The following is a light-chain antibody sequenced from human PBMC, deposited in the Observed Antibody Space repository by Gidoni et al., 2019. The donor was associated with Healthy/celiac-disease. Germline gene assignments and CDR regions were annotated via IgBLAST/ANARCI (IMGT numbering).Light chain of an antibody. CDR2: WAS. Sequence: IVMTQSPDSLAVSLGERATINCKSSQSVLYSSNNKNYLAWYQQKQGQPPKLLIYWASTRESGVPDRFSGSGSGTDFTLTISSLQAEDVAVYYCQQYYSTPYTFGQGTKLEIK. J-gene: IGKJ2*01. CDR3: QQYYSTPYT. CDR1: QSVLYSSNNKNY. V-gene: IGKV4-1*01.